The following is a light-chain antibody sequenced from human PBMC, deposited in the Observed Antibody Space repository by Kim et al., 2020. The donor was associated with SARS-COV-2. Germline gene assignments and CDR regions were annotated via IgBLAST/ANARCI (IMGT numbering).Light chain of an antibody. CDR1: QGISNY. Sequence: AIRMTQSPSSLSASTGDRVTITCRASQGISNYLVWYQQKPGKAPKLLIYAASTLQSGVPSRFSGSGSGTDFTLTISRLQSEDFATYYCQQYYSYPLFFGGGTKVDIK. J-gene: IGKJ4*01. V-gene: IGKV1-8*01. CDR3: QQYYSYPLF. CDR2: AAS.